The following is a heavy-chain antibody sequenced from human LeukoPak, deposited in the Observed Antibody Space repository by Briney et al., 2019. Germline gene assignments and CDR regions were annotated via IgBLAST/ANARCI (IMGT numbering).Heavy chain of an antibody. CDR1: GYSFTRYW. V-gene: IGHV5-10-1*01. J-gene: IGHJ5*02. Sequence: GESLKISCKGSGYSFTRYWISGVRPMPGKGLEWMGRSDPSDSYTNYSPSYQGHATISADKSISTAYLQWSSLKASDTAMYYCARGLLYDSSGYYLPWGQGTLVTVSS. D-gene: IGHD3-22*01. CDR2: SDPSDSYT. CDR3: ARGLLYDSSGYYLP.